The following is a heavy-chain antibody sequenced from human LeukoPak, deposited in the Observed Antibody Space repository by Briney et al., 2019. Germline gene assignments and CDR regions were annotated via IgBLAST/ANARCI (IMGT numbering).Heavy chain of an antibody. CDR2: ISGSGGYT. CDR1: GFTFRSYG. J-gene: IGHJ3*02. CDR3: ARGDRSWELSGDAFDI. Sequence: GGSLRLSCAASGFTFRSYGMSWVRQAPGKGPEWVSSISGSGGYTYYADSVKGRFTISRDNSKNTLYLQMNSLRAEDTAVYYCARGDRSWELSGDAFDIWGQGTMVTVSS. D-gene: IGHD1-26*01. V-gene: IGHV3-23*01.